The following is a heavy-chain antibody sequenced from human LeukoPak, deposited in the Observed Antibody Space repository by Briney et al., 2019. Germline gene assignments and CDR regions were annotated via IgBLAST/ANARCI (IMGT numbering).Heavy chain of an antibody. CDR1: GFTFTISA. CDR2: IVVGSGNT. D-gene: IGHD6-19*01. Sequence: SVTVSCTASGFTFTISAVQWVRQARGQRLEWIGWIVVGSGNTNYAQKFQERVTITRDMSTSTAYMELSSLRSEDTAVYYCAADREGYSSGWYYFDYWGQGTLVTVSS. V-gene: IGHV1-58*01. CDR3: AADREGYSSGWYYFDY. J-gene: IGHJ4*02.